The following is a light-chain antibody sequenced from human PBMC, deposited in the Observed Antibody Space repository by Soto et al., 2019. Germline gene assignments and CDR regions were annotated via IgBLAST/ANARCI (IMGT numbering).Light chain of an antibody. CDR3: HQYGSSRTRP. V-gene: IGKV3-20*01. CDR1: QSVSSSY. J-gene: IGKJ3*01. Sequence: EIVLTQSPGTLSLSPGERATLSRRASQSVSSSYLAWYQQKPGQAPRLLIYGASSRATGIPDRFSGSGSGTDFTITISRLEPEDFAVYYCHQYGSSRTRPFAPGTKVDIK. CDR2: GAS.